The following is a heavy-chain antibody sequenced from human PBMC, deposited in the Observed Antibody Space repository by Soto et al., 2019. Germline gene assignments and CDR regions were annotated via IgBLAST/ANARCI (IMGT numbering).Heavy chain of an antibody. V-gene: IGHV3-30*18. CDR2: ISYDGSNK. D-gene: IGHD2-2*01. Sequence: GGALRLSCAASGFTFSSYGMHWVRQAPGKGLEWVAVISYDGSNKYYADSVKGRFTITRDNSKNTLYLQMNSLRAEDTAVYYCANNLGYCSSTSCRNYYYYGMDVWGQGTTVTVSS. CDR3: ANNLGYCSSTSCRNYYYYGMDV. CDR1: GFTFSSYG. J-gene: IGHJ6*02.